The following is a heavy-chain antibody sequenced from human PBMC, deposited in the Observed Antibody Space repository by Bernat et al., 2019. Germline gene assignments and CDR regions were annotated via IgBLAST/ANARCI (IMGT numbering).Heavy chain of an antibody. J-gene: IGHJ4*02. Sequence: EVQLLESGGGLVQPGGSLRLSCAASGFTFSIYAMTWVRQTPGKGLEWVSGISGSGDSTYYADSVKGRFTISRDNSKNTLYPQMSSLRAEDTAVYYCAKVPDSSGPYYFDYWGQGTLVTVSS. CDR2: ISGSGDST. D-gene: IGHD3-22*01. CDR1: GFTFSIYA. CDR3: AKVPDSSGPYYFDY. V-gene: IGHV3-23*01.